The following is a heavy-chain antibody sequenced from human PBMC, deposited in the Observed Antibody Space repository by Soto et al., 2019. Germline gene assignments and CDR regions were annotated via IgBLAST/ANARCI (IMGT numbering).Heavy chain of an antibody. CDR3: ATGIAVAGTLDY. J-gene: IGHJ4*02. CDR1: GGSISSGGYY. V-gene: IGHV4-31*03. CDR2: IYYSGST. Sequence: QVQLQESGPGLVKPSQTLSLTCTVSGGSISSGGYYWSWIRQHPGKGLEWIGYIYYSGSTYYNPSLKSRVTISVDTSKNQFSLKRSSVTAADTAVYYCATGIAVAGTLDYWGQGTLVTVSS. D-gene: IGHD6-19*01.